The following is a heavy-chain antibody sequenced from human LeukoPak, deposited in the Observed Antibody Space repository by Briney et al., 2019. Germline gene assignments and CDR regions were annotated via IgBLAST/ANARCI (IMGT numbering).Heavy chain of an antibody. V-gene: IGHV4-4*07. CDR2: IHSSGNT. CDR3: ARDEATTFDY. D-gene: IGHD4-11*01. CDR1: GGSISSYY. J-gene: IGHJ4*02. Sequence: SETLSLTCTVSGGSISSYYWSWIRQPAGKGLEWIGRIHSSGNTNYNPSLKSRVTMSVDTSKNQFSLQLSSVTAADTAVYYCARDEATTFDYWGQGTLGTVSS.